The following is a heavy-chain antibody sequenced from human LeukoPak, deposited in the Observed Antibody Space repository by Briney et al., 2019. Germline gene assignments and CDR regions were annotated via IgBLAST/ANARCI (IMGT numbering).Heavy chain of an antibody. V-gene: IGHV4-59*03. D-gene: IGHD6-13*01. CDR1: GGSITRFY. CDR3: ATGVHGITAAGDYYFDY. CDR2: IYDIGTT. J-gene: IGHJ4*02. Sequence: PSETLSLTCTVSGGSITRFYWSWIRQPPGKGLEWIGYIYDIGTTNYNPSLKTRVTMSVDTSNNQFYLKLRSVTAADTAVYYCATGVHGITAAGDYYFDYWGQGTLVTVSS.